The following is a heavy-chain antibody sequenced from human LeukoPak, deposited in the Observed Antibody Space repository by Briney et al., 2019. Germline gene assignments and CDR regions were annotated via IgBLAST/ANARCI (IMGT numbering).Heavy chain of an antibody. D-gene: IGHD3-22*01. V-gene: IGHV4-61*02. CDR3: ARDGYYYGSSGYYYPED. CDR1: GGSISSGSCY. CDR2: IYTSGST. J-gene: IGHJ4*02. Sequence: PSETLSLTCTVSGGSISSGSCYWSWIRQPAGKGLEWIGRIYTSGSTNYNPSLKSRVTISVDTCKNQFSLKLRSVTAADTAVYYCARDGYYYGSSGYYYPEDWGQGTLVTVSS.